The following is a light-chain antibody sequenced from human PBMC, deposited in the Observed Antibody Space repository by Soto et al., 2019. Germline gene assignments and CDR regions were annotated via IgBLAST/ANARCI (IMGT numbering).Light chain of an antibody. CDR2: AAS. CDR3: QQADSFPLS. CDR1: QSIYKW. Sequence: DIQMTPSPSSVSASIGDRVTISCRASQSIYKWLVWYQQKTGKAPKLLIYAASSLQSGVPSRFSGSGYGTDFTLAISSLQPEDFATYYCQQADSFPLSFGGGTKVEI. J-gene: IGKJ4*01. V-gene: IGKV1-12*01.